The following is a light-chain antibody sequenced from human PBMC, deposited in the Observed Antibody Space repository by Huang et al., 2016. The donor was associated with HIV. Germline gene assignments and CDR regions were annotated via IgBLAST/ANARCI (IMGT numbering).Light chain of an antibody. J-gene: IGKJ2*01. CDR2: KAS. CDR1: KSISTW. Sequence: DIQMTQSPSTLSASVGDRVTITCRASKSISTWLAWYQQIPGKTPKLLIYKASSLESGVPSRFSGSGSGTEFTLTISSLQPDDFATYYCQQYNTDSGYTFGQGTKLEI. V-gene: IGKV1-5*03. CDR3: QQYNTDSGYT.